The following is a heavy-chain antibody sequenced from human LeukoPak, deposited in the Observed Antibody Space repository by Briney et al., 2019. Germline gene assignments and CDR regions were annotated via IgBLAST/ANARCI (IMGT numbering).Heavy chain of an antibody. J-gene: IGHJ4*02. D-gene: IGHD3-10*01. CDR3: ASDSYGSGSY. CDR1: GYSISSGYY. CDR2: IYHSGST. V-gene: IGHV4-38-2*02. Sequence: SETLSLTCTVSGYSISSGYYWGWIRQPPGKGLEWIGSIYHSGSTYYNPSLKSRVTISVDTSKNQFSLKLSSVTAADTAVYYCASDSYGSGSYWGQGTLVTVSS.